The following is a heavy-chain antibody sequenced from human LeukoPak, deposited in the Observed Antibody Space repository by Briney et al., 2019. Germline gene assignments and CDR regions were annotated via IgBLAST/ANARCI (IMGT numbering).Heavy chain of an antibody. D-gene: IGHD3-22*01. CDR1: GFTFDDYA. J-gene: IGHJ4*02. Sequence: GGSLRLSCAASGFTFDDYAMHWVRQGPGKGLEWVSGISWNSGSIGYADSVKGRFTISRDNSKNTLYLQMNSLRAEDTAVYYCAKDEDYYDSSGQDWGQGTLVTVSS. CDR3: AKDEDYYDSSGQD. CDR2: ISWNSGSI. V-gene: IGHV3-9*01.